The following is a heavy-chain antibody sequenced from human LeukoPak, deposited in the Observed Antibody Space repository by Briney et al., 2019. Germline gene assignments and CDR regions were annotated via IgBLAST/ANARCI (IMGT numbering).Heavy chain of an antibody. CDR2: IYADGSGT. J-gene: IGHJ4*02. CDR3: ARGNNYAQDY. Sequence: GGSLRLSCAASGFSFSSYSMHWVRQAPGKGLVWVSRIYADGSGTSYADSVKGRSIISRDNAKNTLYVQMNSLRAEDSAIYYCARGNNYAQDYWGQGTLVTVSS. V-gene: IGHV3-74*01. D-gene: IGHD5-24*01. CDR1: GFSFSSYS.